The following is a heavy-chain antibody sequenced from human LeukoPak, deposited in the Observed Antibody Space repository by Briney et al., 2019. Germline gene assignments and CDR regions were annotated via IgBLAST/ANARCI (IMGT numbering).Heavy chain of an antibody. D-gene: IGHD1-1*01. CDR3: ARETYNNWFDP. CDR2: IYYSGST. V-gene: IGHV4-59*01. CDR1: AASISSYY. Sequence: TSETLSLTCPVSAASISSYYWGWIRHPPGRGLGWIGYIYYSGSTNYNPSLKSRVTISVDTSKNQFSLKLSSVTAADTAVYYWARETYNNWFDPWGQGTLVTVSS. J-gene: IGHJ5*02.